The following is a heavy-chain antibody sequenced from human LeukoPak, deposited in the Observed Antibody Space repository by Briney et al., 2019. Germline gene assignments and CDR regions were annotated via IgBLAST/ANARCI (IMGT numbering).Heavy chain of an antibody. CDR1: GYIFTDYD. D-gene: IGHD5-24*01. V-gene: IGHV1-18*01. CDR3: AKDGLATSHGGDD. CDR2: ISSYNGNT. Sequence: ASVKVSCKASGYIFTDYDISWVRQAPGQGLEWMGWISSYNGNTNYAQKLQGRVTMTTDTSTSTAYMELRSLRSDDTAIYYCAKDGLATSHGGDDWGQGTLVTVSS. J-gene: IGHJ4*02.